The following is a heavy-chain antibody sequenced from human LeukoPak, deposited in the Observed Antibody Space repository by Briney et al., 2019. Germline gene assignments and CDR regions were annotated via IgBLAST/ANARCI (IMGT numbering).Heavy chain of an antibody. V-gene: IGHV4-34*01. CDR2: INHSGST. J-gene: IGHJ4*02. Sequence: PSETLSLTCAVYGGSFSGYYWSWIRQPPGKGLEWIGEINHSGSTNYNPSLKSRVTISVDTSKNQFSLKLSSVTAADTAVYYCARPGLPGIAAAGIDYWGQGTLVTVSS. D-gene: IGHD6-13*01. CDR1: GGSFSGYY. CDR3: ARPGLPGIAAAGIDY.